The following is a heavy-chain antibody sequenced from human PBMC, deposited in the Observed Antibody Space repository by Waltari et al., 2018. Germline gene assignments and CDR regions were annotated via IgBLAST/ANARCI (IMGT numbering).Heavy chain of an antibody. CDR1: GFTFSSYA. Sequence: QVQLVESGGGVVQPGRSLRLSCAASGFTFSSYAMHWVRQAPGKGLVWVAVISNDGINKYYADAVKGRFTISRDNSKNTLYLQMNSLRAEDTAVYYCTRDPPRYCSGGSCSTWGQGTLVTVSS. CDR3: TRDPPRYCSGGSCST. J-gene: IGHJ5*02. V-gene: IGHV3-30-3*01. CDR2: ISNDGINK. D-gene: IGHD2-15*01.